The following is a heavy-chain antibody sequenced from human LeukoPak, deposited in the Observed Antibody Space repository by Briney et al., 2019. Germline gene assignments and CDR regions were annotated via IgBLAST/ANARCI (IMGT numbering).Heavy chain of an antibody. CDR2: ISGSGGST. D-gene: IGHD3-22*01. CDR1: GFTFSSYA. J-gene: IGHJ4*02. CDR3: AKDQVWIVVGSFDY. Sequence: GGSLRLSCAASGFTFSSYAMSWVRQAPGKGLEWVSGISGSGGSTYYADSVKGRFTISRDNSKNTLYLEMTSLRAEDTAVYYCAKDQVWIVVGSFDYWGQGTLVTVPS. V-gene: IGHV3-23*01.